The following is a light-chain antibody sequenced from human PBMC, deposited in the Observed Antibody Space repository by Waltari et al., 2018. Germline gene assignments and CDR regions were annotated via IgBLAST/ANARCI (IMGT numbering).Light chain of an antibody. CDR1: SGAVGGYHF. Sequence: QSALTQPASVSGSPGQSITISCTGTSGAVGGYHFVSWYQQHPGKAPKLMIYDVSNRPSGVSNRFSGSKSGNTASLTISGLQAEDEADYYCNSYTSSSALVFGGGTKLTVL. CDR2: DVS. V-gene: IGLV2-14*03. J-gene: IGLJ3*02. CDR3: NSYTSSSALV.